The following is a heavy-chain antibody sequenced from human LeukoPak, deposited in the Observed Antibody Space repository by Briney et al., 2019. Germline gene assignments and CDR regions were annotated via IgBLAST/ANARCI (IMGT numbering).Heavy chain of an antibody. CDR2: ISSSSTNI. CDR1: TFSFSDYS. V-gene: IGHV3-21*01. Sequence: GGSLRLSCAASTFSFSDYSMNWVRQAPGKGLEWVSSISSSSTNIYYADSVRGRFTISRDNAKKSLYLQMNSLRAEDTAVYYCATSYGSGSYYGHYYYGMDVWGQGTTVTVSS. J-gene: IGHJ6*02. CDR3: ATSYGSGSYYGHYYYGMDV. D-gene: IGHD3-10*01.